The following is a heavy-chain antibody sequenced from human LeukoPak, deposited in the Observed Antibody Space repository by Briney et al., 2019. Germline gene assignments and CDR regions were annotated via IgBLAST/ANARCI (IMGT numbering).Heavy chain of an antibody. Sequence: PGGSLRLSCAASGFIFGNYAMNWVRQAPGKGLDWLSYISSSSSTIYYADSVKGRFTISRDNAKNSLYLQMNSLRDKDTAVYYCARGTSWGYDPNGFDIWGQGTMVTVSS. CDR2: ISSSSSTI. V-gene: IGHV3-48*02. CDR1: GFIFGNYA. D-gene: IGHD5-12*01. CDR3: ARGTSWGYDPNGFDI. J-gene: IGHJ3*02.